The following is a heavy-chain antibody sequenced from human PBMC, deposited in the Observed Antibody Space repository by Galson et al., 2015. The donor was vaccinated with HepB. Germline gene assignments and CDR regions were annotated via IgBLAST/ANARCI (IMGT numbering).Heavy chain of an antibody. J-gene: IGHJ4*02. CDR1: GFTFSSYS. Sequence: SLRLSCAASGFTFSSYSMIWVRQAPGKGLEWVSSIDGSSTYIYYADSLRGRFTISRDNAKNSLYLQMNSLRADDTAVYYCARDPPLGTHFDYWGQGTLVTVSS. V-gene: IGHV3-21*01. D-gene: IGHD7-27*01. CDR2: IDGSSTYI. CDR3: ARDPPLGTHFDY.